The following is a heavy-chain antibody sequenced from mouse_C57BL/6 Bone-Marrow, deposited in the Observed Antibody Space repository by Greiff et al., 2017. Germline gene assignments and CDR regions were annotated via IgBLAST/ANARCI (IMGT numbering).Heavy chain of an antibody. CDR1: GYTFTDYY. CDR2: IFPGSGST. CDR3: ARVGGPDGSWFAY. J-gene: IGHJ3*01. Sequence: VQLQQSGPELVKPGASVKISCKASGYTFTDYYINWVKQRPGQGLEWIGWIFPGSGSTYYNEKFKGKATLTVDKSSSTAYMLLSSLTSEDSAVYFCARVGGPDGSWFAYWGQGTLVTVSA. V-gene: IGHV1-75*01. D-gene: IGHD2-3*01.